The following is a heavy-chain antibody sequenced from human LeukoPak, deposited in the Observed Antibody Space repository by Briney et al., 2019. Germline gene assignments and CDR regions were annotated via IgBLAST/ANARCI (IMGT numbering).Heavy chain of an antibody. D-gene: IGHD6-6*01. CDR1: GGSTICHY. CDR2: TYYTGTT. J-gene: IGHJ3*02. CDR3: AGLRSRAFDI. V-gene: IGHV4-59*08. Sequence: SETLSLTCTVYGGSTICHYWSWLRQPPGKGLEWIAYTYYTGTTNYNPSLKSRVTISIDTSKNQFSLRLSSVTAADTAVYYCAGLRSRAFDIWGLGTMVSVSS.